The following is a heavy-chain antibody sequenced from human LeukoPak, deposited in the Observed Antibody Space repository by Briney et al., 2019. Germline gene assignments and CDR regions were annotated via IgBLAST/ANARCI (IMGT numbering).Heavy chain of an antibody. CDR1: GFTFSNAW. D-gene: IGHD3-16*01. J-gene: IGHJ4*02. CDR2: LRGNGDT. Sequence: GGSLRLSCAASGFTFSNAWMSWVREAPARGLEWVSSLRGNGDTFYADSVKGRFTLSRDESRNTVYLRLNNLRVEDTAVYYCAKASWVSSADAVLWGQGTVVTVSS. V-gene: IGHV3-23*01. CDR3: AKASWVSSADAVL.